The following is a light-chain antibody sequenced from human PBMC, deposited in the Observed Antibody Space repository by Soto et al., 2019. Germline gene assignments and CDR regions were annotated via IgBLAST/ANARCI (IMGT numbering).Light chain of an antibody. J-gene: IGKJ5*01. CDR1: QTISSW. V-gene: IGKV1-5*03. CDR3: QQLNSYPIT. CDR2: KAS. Sequence: DIHMTQSPSTLSGSVGHRVTITFVGGQTISSWLALYQQKPGKAPKLLIYKASTLKSGVPSRFSGSGSGTDFPLTISSLQPDDFANYYCQQLNSYPITFGQGTRLEI.